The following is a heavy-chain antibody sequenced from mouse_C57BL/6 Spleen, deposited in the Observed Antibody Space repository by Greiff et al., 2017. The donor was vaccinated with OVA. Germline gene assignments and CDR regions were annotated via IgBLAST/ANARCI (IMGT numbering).Heavy chain of an antibody. CDR2: FHPYNDDT. Sequence: QVHVKQSGAELVKPGASVKMSCKASGYTFTTYPIEWMKQNHGKSLEWIGNFHPYNDDTKYNEKFKGKATLTVEKSSSTVYLELSRLTSDDSAVYYCGKGGLRRYFDVWGTGTTVTVSS. D-gene: IGHD2-4*01. J-gene: IGHJ1*03. V-gene: IGHV1-47*01. CDR1: GYTFTTYP. CDR3: GKGGLRRYFDV.